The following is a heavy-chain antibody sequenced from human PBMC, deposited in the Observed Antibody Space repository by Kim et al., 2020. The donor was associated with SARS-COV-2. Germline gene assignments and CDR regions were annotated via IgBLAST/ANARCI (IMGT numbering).Heavy chain of an antibody. CDR2: IWYDGSNK. D-gene: IGHD2-15*01. V-gene: IGHV3-33*06. J-gene: IGHJ4*02. CDR3: AKDRPDCSGGLCYAHLDY. Sequence: GGSLILSCAASGFTFSSYGMHWVRQAPGKGLEWVAVIWYDGSNKYYEDSVKGRFTISRDNSKNTLDLQMNSLRAEDTAVYYCAKDRPDCSGGLCYAHLDYWGQGTLVTVSS. CDR1: GFTFSSYG.